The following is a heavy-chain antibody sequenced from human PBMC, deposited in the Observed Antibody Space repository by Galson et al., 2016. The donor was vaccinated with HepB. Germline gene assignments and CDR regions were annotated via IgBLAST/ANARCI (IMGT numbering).Heavy chain of an antibody. CDR1: GLMFSNQG. Sequence: SLRLSCAASGLMFSNQGMHWVRQSPGKGLVWVSRINGDGRITNYAGSVRGRFTISRDNAKNTVSLQMNSLRAEDTAIYYCVRDFLWGEGADAFDIWGQGTRVTVSS. D-gene: IGHD3-16*01. CDR2: INGDGRIT. J-gene: IGHJ3*02. V-gene: IGHV3-74*01. CDR3: VRDFLWGEGADAFDI.